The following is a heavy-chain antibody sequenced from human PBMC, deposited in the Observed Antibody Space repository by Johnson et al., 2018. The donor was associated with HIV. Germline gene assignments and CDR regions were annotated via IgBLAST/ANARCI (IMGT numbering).Heavy chain of an antibody. J-gene: IGHJ3*02. D-gene: IGHD1-26*01. V-gene: IGHV3-30-3*01. Sequence: QVQLVESGGGLVQPGGSLRLSCAASGFTFSSYAMHWVRQAPGKGLEWVAVISYDGSNKYYADSVRGRFTISRDNSKNTLYLQMNSLRAEDTAVYYCARDKGGIVGATLGAFDIWGQGTMVTVSS. CDR3: ARDKGGIVGATLGAFDI. CDR2: ISYDGSNK. CDR1: GFTFSSYA.